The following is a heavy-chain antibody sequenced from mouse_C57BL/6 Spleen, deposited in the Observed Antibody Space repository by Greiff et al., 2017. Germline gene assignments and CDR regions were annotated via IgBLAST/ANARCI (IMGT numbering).Heavy chain of an antibody. CDR3: ARSYDGYPSY. J-gene: IGHJ2*01. CDR1: GYTFTSYW. CDR2: IDPSDSST. Sequence: QVQLQQPGAELVMPGASVKLSCKASGYTFTSYWMHWVKQRPGKGLEWIGEIDPSDSSTIYNQQFKGKSTLTVDKSSSTAYMQLSSLTSVYSSVYYCARSYDGYPSYWDRGTTRTGSS. V-gene: IGHV1-69*01. D-gene: IGHD2-3*01.